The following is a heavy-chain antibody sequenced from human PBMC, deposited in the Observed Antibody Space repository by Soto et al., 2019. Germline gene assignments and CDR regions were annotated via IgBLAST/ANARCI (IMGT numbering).Heavy chain of an antibody. Sequence: QVQLVQSGAEVKKPGSSVKVSCKASGGTFSSYAISWVRQAPGQGLEWMGGIIPIFGTANYAQKFQGRVTITADESTSTAYMELSSLRSEDTAVYYCAGVDTAMVHDSRYYGMDVWGQGTTVTVSS. CDR3: AGVDTAMVHDSRYYGMDV. CDR2: IIPIFGTA. V-gene: IGHV1-69*12. D-gene: IGHD5-18*01. CDR1: GGTFSSYA. J-gene: IGHJ6*02.